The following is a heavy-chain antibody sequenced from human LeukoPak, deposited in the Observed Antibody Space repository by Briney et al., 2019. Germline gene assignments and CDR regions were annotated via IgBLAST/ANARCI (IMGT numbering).Heavy chain of an antibody. J-gene: IGHJ3*02. V-gene: IGHV1-8*01. CDR3: ARPSTSDAFDI. CDR2: MNPNSGNI. Sequence: ASVKVSCKASGYTFTSYDINWVRQATGQGLERMGWMNPNSGNIGYAQKFQGRVTMTRNTSISTAYMELSSLRSEDTAVYYCARPSTSDAFDIWGQGTMVTVSS. CDR1: GYTFTSYD.